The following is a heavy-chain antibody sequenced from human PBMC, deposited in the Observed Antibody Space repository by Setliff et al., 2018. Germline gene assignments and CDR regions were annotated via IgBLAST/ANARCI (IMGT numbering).Heavy chain of an antibody. V-gene: IGHV4-39*01. CDR2: IFHSGST. CDR3: ARLSYYGSGSYYDFDS. J-gene: IGHJ4*02. Sequence: PSETLSLTCTVSGGSISSSSYYWGWIRQPPGKGLEWIGSIFHSGSTYYSPSLKRLFTISVDTAKNQFSLKLTSVTAADTAVYYCARLSYYGSGSYYDFDSWGQGTLVTVSS. D-gene: IGHD3-10*01. CDR1: GGSISSSSYY.